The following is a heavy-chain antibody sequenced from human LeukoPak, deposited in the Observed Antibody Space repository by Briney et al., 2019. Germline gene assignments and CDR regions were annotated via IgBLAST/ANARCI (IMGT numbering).Heavy chain of an antibody. D-gene: IGHD3-22*01. CDR2: IYYSAST. CDR3: ARGPSYYYDTT. J-gene: IGHJ5*02. V-gene: IGHV4-39*07. Sequence: SETLSLTCTVSGGSISSSSYYWGWIRQPPGKGLEWIGSIYYSASTYYNPSLKSRVTISVDTSKNQFSLKLSSVTAADTAVYYCARGPSYYYDTTWGQGTLVTVSS. CDR1: GGSISSSSYY.